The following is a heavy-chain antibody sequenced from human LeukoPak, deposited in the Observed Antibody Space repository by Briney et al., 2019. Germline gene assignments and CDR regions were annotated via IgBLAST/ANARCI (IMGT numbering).Heavy chain of an antibody. J-gene: IGHJ4*02. CDR2: INHSGST. V-gene: IGHV4-34*01. D-gene: IGHD6-6*01. Sequence: SETLSLTCAVYGGSFSGYYWSWIRQPPGKGLEWIGEINHSGSTNYNPSLKSRVTMSVDTSKNQFSLKLSSVTAADTAVYYCARERKYSSSSGFDYWGQGTLVTVSS. CDR3: ARERKYSSSSGFDY. CDR1: GGSFSGYY.